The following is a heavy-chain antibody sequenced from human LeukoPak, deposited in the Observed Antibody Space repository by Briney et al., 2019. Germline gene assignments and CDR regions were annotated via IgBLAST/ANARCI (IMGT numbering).Heavy chain of an antibody. D-gene: IGHD3-10*01. J-gene: IGHJ5*02. CDR3: ARVRVGSFNWFDP. CDR2: INSDGSTI. CDR1: GFTFSDYW. V-gene: IGHV3-74*01. Sequence: GGSLRLSCAASGFTFSDYWMHWVRQAPGKGLVWVSRINSDGSTISYADSVKGRSTISRDNAKNTLYLQMNSLRAEDTAVYYCARVRVGSFNWFDPWGQGTLVTVSS.